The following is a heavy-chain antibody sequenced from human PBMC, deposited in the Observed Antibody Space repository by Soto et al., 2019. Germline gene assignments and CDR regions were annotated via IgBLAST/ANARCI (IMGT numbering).Heavy chain of an antibody. CDR3: ARRIPFGYGMDV. Sequence: GGSLRLSCAASGFTFSSYAMHWVRQAPGKGLEYVSAITSNGGNTDYASSVKGRFTISRDNSKNTLYLQMGSLRAEDMAVYYCARRIPFGYGMDVWGHGTPVTVS. CDR1: GFTFSSYA. V-gene: IGHV3-64*01. J-gene: IGHJ6*02. D-gene: IGHD2-21*01. CDR2: ITSNGGNT.